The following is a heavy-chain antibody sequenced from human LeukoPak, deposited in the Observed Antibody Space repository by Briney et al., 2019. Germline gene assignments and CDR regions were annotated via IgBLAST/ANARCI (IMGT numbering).Heavy chain of an antibody. J-gene: IGHJ4*02. CDR2: ITASSDST. V-gene: IGHV3-23*01. Sequence: GGSLRLSCVGSGFSFSSYTMTWVRQAPGKGLEWVSTITASSDSTFYADSVKGRFTISRDDSKNTFYLQMNSLRVEDTAMYYCAKDGSGYFYTFDYWGQGTLVTASS. D-gene: IGHD3-22*01. CDR1: GFSFSSYT. CDR3: AKDGSGYFYTFDY.